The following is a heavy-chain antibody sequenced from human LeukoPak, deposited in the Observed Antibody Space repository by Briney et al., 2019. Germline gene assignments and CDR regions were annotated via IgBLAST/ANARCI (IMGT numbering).Heavy chain of an antibody. D-gene: IGHD6-19*01. J-gene: IGHJ4*02. V-gene: IGHV3-53*05. CDR1: GFTVSSNS. Sequence: GGSLRLSCTVSGFTVSSNSMSWVRQAPGKGLEWVSFIYSDNTHYSDSVKGRFTISRDNSKNSLYLQMNSLRAQDTALYYCAKDSKAVTGTGNIDYWGQGTLVTVSS. CDR2: IYSDNT. CDR3: AKDSKAVTGTGNIDY.